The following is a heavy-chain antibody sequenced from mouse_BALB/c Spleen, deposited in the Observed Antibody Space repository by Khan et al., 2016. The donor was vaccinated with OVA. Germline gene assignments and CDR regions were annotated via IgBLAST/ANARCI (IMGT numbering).Heavy chain of an antibody. CDR3: EREDPMVTTWFAY. CDR1: GFTFSAYI. CDR2: ISIGGNT. J-gene: IGHJ3*01. V-gene: IGHV5-6-5*01. D-gene: IGHD2-2*01. Sequence: EVQLVESGGGLVKPGGSLKLSCAASGFTFSAYIMSWVRQTPEKRLEWVASISIGGNTSYPDSVKGRFTISRDDARTILYLQKSSLMSEDTAMYYCEREDPMVTTWFAYWGQGTLVTVSA.